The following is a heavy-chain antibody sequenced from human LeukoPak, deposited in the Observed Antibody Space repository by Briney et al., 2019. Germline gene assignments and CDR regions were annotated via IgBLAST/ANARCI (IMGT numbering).Heavy chain of an antibody. CDR3: ARVGSGYDYSYFDY. CDR1: GYTFTGYY. CDR2: INPNSGGT. V-gene: IGHV1-2*02. Sequence: ASVKVSCKASGYTFTGYYIHWVRQAPGQGLEWMGWINPNSGGTNYAQKFQGRVTMTRDTSISTAYMELSRLRSDDTAVYYCARVGSGYDYSYFDYWGQGTLVTVSS. D-gene: IGHD5-12*01. J-gene: IGHJ4*02.